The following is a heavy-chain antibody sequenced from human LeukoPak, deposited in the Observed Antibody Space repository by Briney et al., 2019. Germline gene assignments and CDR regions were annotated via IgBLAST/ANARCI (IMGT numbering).Heavy chain of an antibody. CDR3: AREGAAGPPPNWFDP. CDR1: GGSISSSSYY. Sequence: PSETLSLTCTVSGGSISSSSYYWGWIRQPPGKGLEWIGSIYYSGSTYYNPSLKSRVTISEDTSKNQFSLKLSSVTAADTAVYYCAREGAAGPPPNWFDPWGQGTLVTVSS. J-gene: IGHJ5*02. CDR2: IYYSGST. V-gene: IGHV4-39*07. D-gene: IGHD6-13*01.